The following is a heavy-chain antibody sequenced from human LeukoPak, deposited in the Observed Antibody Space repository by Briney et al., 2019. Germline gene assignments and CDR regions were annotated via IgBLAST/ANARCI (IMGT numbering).Heavy chain of an antibody. CDR3: ARDAYLVTTIVGAWYREGYFDY. V-gene: IGHV3-30*04. CDR2: ISSDGSNK. J-gene: IGHJ4*02. Sequence: HLGGSLRLSCAASGFTLSSYAMHWVRQAPGKGLEWVAVISSDGSNKYYADSVKGRFSISRDNSENTLHLQMNSLTTDDTSMYYCARDAYLVTTIVGAWYREGYFDYWGQGALVTVSS. D-gene: IGHD5-12*01. CDR1: GFTLSSYA.